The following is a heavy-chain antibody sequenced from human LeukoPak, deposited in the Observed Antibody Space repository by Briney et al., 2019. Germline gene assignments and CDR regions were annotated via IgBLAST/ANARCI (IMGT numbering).Heavy chain of an antibody. CDR2: IRYSGGP. V-gene: IGHV4-59*11. CDR3: ARQGVATAIDY. CDR1: GGSISSHC. Sequence: PSETLSLTCSVSGGSISSHCWGWVRRPPGKGLEWLGCIRYSGGPSYNPSLKSRVTISLDTSKNLFALKLSSVTAADTAVYYCARQGVATAIDYWGQGTLVTVSS. D-gene: IGHD2-21*02. J-gene: IGHJ4*02.